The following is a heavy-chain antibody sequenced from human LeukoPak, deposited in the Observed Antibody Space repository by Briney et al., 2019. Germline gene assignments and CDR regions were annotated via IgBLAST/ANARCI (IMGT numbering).Heavy chain of an antibody. Sequence: GRSLRLSCAASGFRIDDYGMYWVRQVPGKGLEWVSVISWNSGTRAYADSVRGRFTISRDNSKNTLYLQMNSLRAEDTAVYYCAKGRAGTIDYWGQGTLVTVSS. D-gene: IGHD6-13*01. V-gene: IGHV3-9*01. J-gene: IGHJ4*02. CDR2: ISWNSGTR. CDR3: AKGRAGTIDY. CDR1: GFRIDDYG.